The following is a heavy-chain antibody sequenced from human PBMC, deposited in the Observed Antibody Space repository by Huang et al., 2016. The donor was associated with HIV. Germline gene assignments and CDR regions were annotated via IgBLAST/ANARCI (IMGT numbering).Heavy chain of an antibody. CDR1: GYTFTSYD. CDR2: MNTNSGNT. V-gene: IGHV1-8*01. Sequence: QVQLVQSGAEVKKPGASVKVSCKASGYTFTSYDINWVRQATGQGLEWMGWMNTNSGNTCYAQKFQGRVTMTRNTSISTAYMELSSRRSEDTAVYYCARRMTRGSTGFKLFDYWGQGTLVTVSS. CDR3: ARRMTRGSTGFKLFDY. J-gene: IGHJ4*02. D-gene: IGHD5-12*01.